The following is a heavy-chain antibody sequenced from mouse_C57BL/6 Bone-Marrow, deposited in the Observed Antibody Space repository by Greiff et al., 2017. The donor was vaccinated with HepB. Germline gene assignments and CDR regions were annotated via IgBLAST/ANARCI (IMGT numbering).Heavy chain of an antibody. V-gene: IGHV5-6*01. CDR2: ISSGGSYT. Sequence: EVQLVESGGDLVKPGGSLKLSCAASGFTFSSYGMSWVRQTPDKRLEWVATISSGGSYTYYPASVKGRFTISRDNAKNTLCLQMSSLKSEDTAMYYCASSYSPYYFDYWGQGTTLTVSS. CDR1: GFTFSSYG. CDR3: ASSYSPYYFDY. J-gene: IGHJ2*01. D-gene: IGHD2-10*01.